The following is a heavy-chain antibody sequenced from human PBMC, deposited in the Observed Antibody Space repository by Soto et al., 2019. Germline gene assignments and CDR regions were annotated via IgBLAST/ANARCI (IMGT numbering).Heavy chain of an antibody. CDR1: KASIRGYY. CDR3: ARGASTWQYFDY. J-gene: IGHJ4*02. CDR2: FHYSGIS. V-gene: IGHV4-59*01. D-gene: IGHD2-2*01. Sequence: XTLSLSCTVSKASIRGYYGSWIRQPPGKGVEVSGYFHYSGISNYNSSLKSRVTMSLDTSKNQFSLKMSSVSASDKSIYYCARGASTWQYFDYRAQGALVTLSS.